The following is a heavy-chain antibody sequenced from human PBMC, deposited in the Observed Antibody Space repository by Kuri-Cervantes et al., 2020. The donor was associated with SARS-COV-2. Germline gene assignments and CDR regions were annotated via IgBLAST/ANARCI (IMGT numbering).Heavy chain of an antibody. Sequence: GGSLRLSCAASGFTFSSYGMHWVRQAPGKGLEWVAVIWYDGSNKYYVDSVKGRFTISRDNSKNTLYLQMNSLRAEDTAVYYCAREAYYDFWSGYHTRTDYFDYWGQGTLVTVSS. J-gene: IGHJ4*02. D-gene: IGHD3-3*01. CDR3: AREAYYDFWSGYHTRTDYFDY. V-gene: IGHV3-33*01. CDR2: IWYDGSNK. CDR1: GFTFSSYG.